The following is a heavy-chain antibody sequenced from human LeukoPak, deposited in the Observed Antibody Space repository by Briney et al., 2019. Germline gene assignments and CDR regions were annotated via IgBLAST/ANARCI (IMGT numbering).Heavy chain of an antibody. CDR3: AVIVATTGSDFDY. V-gene: IGHV3-66*02. Sequence: PGGSLRLSCAASGFTVSSNYMSWVRQAPGKGLEWVSVIYSGGSTYYADSVKGRFTISRDNSKNTLYLQMNSLRAEDTAVYYRAVIVATTGSDFDYWGQGTLVTVSS. J-gene: IGHJ4*02. D-gene: IGHD5-12*01. CDR1: GFTVSSNY. CDR2: IYSGGST.